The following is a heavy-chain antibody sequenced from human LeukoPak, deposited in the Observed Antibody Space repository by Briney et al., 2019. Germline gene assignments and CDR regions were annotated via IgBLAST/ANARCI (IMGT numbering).Heavy chain of an antibody. CDR2: IRYDGSNK. Sequence: GGSLRLSCAASGFTFSSYGMHWVRQAPGKGLEGGAFIRYDGSNKYYADSVKGRFTISRDNSKNTLYLQMNSLRAEDTAVYYCAKTMSPYYYDSSGFWGQGTLVTVSS. D-gene: IGHD3-22*01. CDR1: GFTFSSYG. J-gene: IGHJ4*02. CDR3: AKTMSPYYYDSSGF. V-gene: IGHV3-30*02.